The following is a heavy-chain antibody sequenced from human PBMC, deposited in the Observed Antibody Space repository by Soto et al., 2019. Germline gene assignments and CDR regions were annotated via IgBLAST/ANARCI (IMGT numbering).Heavy chain of an antibody. CDR3: ATLPDYDFDY. CDR1: GFTFSSYS. Sequence: EVQLVESGGGLVKPGGSLRLSCAASGFTFSSYSMNWVRQAPGKGLEWVSSISSSSSYIYYADSVKGRSTRSRDNAKNSLYLQMNSLRAEDTAVYYCATLPDYDFDYWGQGTLVTVSS. D-gene: IGHD4-17*01. J-gene: IGHJ4*02. V-gene: IGHV3-21*01. CDR2: ISSSSSYI.